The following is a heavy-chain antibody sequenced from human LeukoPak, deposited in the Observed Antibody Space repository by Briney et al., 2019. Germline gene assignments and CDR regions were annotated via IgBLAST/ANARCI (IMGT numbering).Heavy chain of an antibody. J-gene: IGHJ2*01. CDR1: GITFSSLW. CDR2: IKHDGSEE. CDR3: AGGQGWHFDL. D-gene: IGHD2-15*01. V-gene: IGHV3-7*01. Sequence: PGGSLRLSCAASGITFSSLWMSWFRQAPGKGLEWVADIKHDGSEEHYVASVKGRFTISRDNAKLYLRMNSLRAEDTAVYYCAGGQGWHFDLWGRGTLITVSS.